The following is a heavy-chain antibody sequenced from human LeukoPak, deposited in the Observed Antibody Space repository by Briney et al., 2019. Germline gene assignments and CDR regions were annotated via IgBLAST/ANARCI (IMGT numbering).Heavy chain of an antibody. CDR3: ASRLLLGAFDI. V-gene: IGHV5-51*01. D-gene: IGHD3-10*01. CDR2: IYPGDSDT. Sequence: GESLKISCKGSGYSFTIYWIGWVRQMPGKGREWMGIIYPGDSDTRYSPSFQGQVTISADKSISTAYLQSSSLKASDTAMYYCASRLLLGAFDIWGQGTMVTVSS. J-gene: IGHJ3*02. CDR1: GYSFTIYW.